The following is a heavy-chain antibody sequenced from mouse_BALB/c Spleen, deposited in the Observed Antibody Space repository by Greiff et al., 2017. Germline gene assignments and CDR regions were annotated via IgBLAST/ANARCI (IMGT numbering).Heavy chain of an antibody. CDR1: GFTFSDYG. V-gene: IGHV5-15*02. Sequence: EVQVVESGGGLVQPGGSRKLSCAASGFTFSDYGMAWVRQSPGKGPEWVAFISNLAYSIYYADTVTGRFTISRENAKNTLYLEMSSLRSEDTAMYYCARGSTTVVATQYFDGGGAGTTVTVSS. CDR3: ARGSTTVVATQYFDG. D-gene: IGHD1-1*01. CDR2: ISNLAYSI. J-gene: IGHJ1*01.